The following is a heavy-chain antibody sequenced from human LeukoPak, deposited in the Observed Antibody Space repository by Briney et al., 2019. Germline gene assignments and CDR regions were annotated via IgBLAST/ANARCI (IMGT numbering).Heavy chain of an antibody. CDR3: ATAVAGLFEYFDY. CDR1: GYTLTELS. J-gene: IGHJ4*02. Sequence: ASVKVSCKVSGYTLTELSMHWVRQAPGKGLEWMGGLDPEDGETIYAQKFQGRVTMTEDTSTDTAYMELSSLRSEDTAVYYCATAVAGLFEYFDYWGQGTLVTVSS. CDR2: LDPEDGET. D-gene: IGHD6-19*01. V-gene: IGHV1-24*01.